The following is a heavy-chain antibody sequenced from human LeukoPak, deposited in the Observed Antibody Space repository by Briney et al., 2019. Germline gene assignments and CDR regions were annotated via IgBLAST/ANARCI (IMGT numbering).Heavy chain of an antibody. CDR2: ITVNGRGT. D-gene: IGHD4-17*01. CDR3: AKDPNGDYVGALDS. CDR1: TFTINIYA. J-gene: IGHJ3*02. V-gene: IGHV3-23*01. Sequence: PGGSLRLSCAPSTFTINIYAMTWVRQAPGKGLEWVSSITVNGRGTSYAASVKGRFTISRDNSKNTLYLQMNSLRAEDTAIYYCAKDPNGDYVGALDSWDQGTMVTVSS.